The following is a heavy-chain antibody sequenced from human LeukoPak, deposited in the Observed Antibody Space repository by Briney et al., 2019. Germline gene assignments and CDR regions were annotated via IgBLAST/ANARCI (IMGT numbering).Heavy chain of an antibody. V-gene: IGHV3-48*03. CDR3: ARDYYGSGSYYNVGAFDI. D-gene: IGHD3-10*01. J-gene: IGHJ3*02. Sequence: GGSLRLSCAASGFTFSSYEMNWVRQAPGKGLEWVSYISSSGSTIYYADSVKGRFTISRDNAKNSLYLQMNSLRAEDTAVYYCARDYYGSGSYYNVGAFDIWGQGTMVTVSS. CDR1: GFTFSSYE. CDR2: ISSSGSTI.